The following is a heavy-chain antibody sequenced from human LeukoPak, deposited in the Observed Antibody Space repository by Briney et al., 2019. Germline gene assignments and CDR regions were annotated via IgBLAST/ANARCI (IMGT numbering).Heavy chain of an antibody. CDR1: GGSFSGYY. Sequence: SETLSLTCAVYGGSFSGYYWSWIRQSPGKGLEWIGEINHSGSTNYNPSLKSRVTISVDTSRNQFSLKLSSVTAADTAVYYCARRVTTIGRNDVDSGGRGTLVTVSS. CDR3: ARRVTTIGRNDVDS. D-gene: IGHD1-1*01. V-gene: IGHV4-34*01. J-gene: IGHJ4*02. CDR2: INHSGST.